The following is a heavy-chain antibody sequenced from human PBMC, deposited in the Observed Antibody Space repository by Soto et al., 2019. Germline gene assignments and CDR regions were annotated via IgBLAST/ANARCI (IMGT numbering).Heavy chain of an antibody. CDR1: GFKYTDVA. J-gene: IGHJ6*02. CDR2: ISYDGSEK. V-gene: IGHV3-30*09. CDR3: ARRAWASSYDIDV. Sequence: VQLVESGGGEVQPGRSLRLSCAASGFKYTDVALHWVRQAPGKGLEWVAIISYDGSEKYYADSVKGRFVISRDTPKNRLYLEMNSPRPEDRAGIFLARRAWASSYDIDVWGQGTTVSVFS. D-gene: IGHD5-12*01.